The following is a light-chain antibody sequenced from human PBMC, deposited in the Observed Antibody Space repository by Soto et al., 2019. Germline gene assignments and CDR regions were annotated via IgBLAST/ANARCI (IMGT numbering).Light chain of an antibody. V-gene: IGLV1-47*01. CDR3: AAWDDSLSGRGV. Sequence: QSVLTQPPSASGTPGQRVTISCSGSSSNIGNNYVYWYQMVPGTAPKLLIYRNNQLPSGVPDRVSGSKSGTSASLAISGLRSEDEADYYCAAWDDSLSGRGVFGGGTKLTVL. CDR2: RNN. J-gene: IGLJ2*01. CDR1: SSNIGNNY.